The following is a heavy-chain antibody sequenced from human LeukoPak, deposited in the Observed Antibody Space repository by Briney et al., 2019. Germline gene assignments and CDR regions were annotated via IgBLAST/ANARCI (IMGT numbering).Heavy chain of an antibody. CDR2: IYYSGST. Sequence: SETLSLTCTVSGGSISSYYWSWIRQPPGKGLEWIGYIYYSGSTNYNPSLKSRVTISVDTSKNQFSLKLSSVTAADTAVYYCARDPLRRFGTSFRASGYFDFWGQGSLVTVSS. V-gene: IGHV4-59*01. D-gene: IGHD3-10*01. CDR1: GGSISSYY. J-gene: IGHJ4*02. CDR3: ARDPLRRFGTSFRASGYFDF.